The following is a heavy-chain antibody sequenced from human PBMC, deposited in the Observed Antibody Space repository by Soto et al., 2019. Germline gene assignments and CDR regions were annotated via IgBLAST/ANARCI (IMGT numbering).Heavy chain of an antibody. V-gene: IGHV4-31*01. Sequence: QVQLQQSGPGLVKPSQTLSLTCTVSGGSISSGGYYWSWIRQHPGKGLEWIGYIYYSGSTYYNPSLKSLVNISVDTSKNQFSLKPSSVTAADTAVYYCARVAISMIVDDGFDIWSQGTMVTVSS. CDR2: IYYSGST. D-gene: IGHD3-22*01. CDR1: GGSISSGGYY. CDR3: ARVAISMIVDDGFDI. J-gene: IGHJ3*02.